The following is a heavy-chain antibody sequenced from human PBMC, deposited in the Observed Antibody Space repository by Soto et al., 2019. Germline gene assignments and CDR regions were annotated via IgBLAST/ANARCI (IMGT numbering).Heavy chain of an antibody. CDR2: MNPNSGNT. V-gene: IGHV1-8*01. J-gene: IGHJ4*02. CDR3: ARELTMIVDN. Sequence: QVQLVQSGAEVKKPGASVKVSCKASGYTFTSYDVNWVRQATGQGLEWMGWMNPNSGNTGYAQKFQGRDTMTRNTSKSPAYMELSGLRSEDTAVYYCARELTMIVDNWGQGTLVAVSS. CDR1: GYTFTSYD. D-gene: IGHD3-22*01.